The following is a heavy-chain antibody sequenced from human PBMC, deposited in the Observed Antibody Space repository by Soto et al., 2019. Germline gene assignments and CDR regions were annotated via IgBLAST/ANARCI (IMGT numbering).Heavy chain of an antibody. D-gene: IGHD3-22*01. Sequence: SDTTLLNPPVSGGSLTRCSYYWGGIRQPTGKGLEWIGGIYYSGRPYYNPSLKSRGTLSVDPSKKQFSLKLSSVTAADTAVYYCERRPGCVSGYSSWDYCGMDGWCQRNTVTV. CDR3: ERRPGCVSGYSSWDYCGMDG. J-gene: IGHJ6*02. CDR2: IYYSGRP. V-gene: IGHV4-39*01. CDR1: GGSLTRCSYY.